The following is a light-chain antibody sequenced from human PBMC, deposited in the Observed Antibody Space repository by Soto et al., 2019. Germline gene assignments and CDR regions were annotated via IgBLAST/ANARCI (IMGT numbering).Light chain of an antibody. CDR1: QSVGSS. CDR2: GAI. V-gene: IGKV3-15*01. CDR3: QQYNDWPPWT. Sequence: EIVMTQSPATLSVSPGERATLSCRASQSVGSSLAWYQQRPGQAPRLLIYGAITRATGIAARFSGSWSGTEFTLTISSLQSEDFAVDYCQQYNDWPPWTFGQGTKVEIK. J-gene: IGKJ1*01.